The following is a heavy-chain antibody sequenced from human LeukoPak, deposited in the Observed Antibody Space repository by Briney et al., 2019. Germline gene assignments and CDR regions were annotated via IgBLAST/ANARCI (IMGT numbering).Heavy chain of an antibody. CDR2: IKQDGSEK. J-gene: IGHJ3*02. D-gene: IGHD3-10*01. V-gene: IGHV3-7*01. CDR1: GFTFSSYW. CDR3: ASSPDHYGSGSYQLAFDI. Sequence: PGGSLRLSCAAPGFTFSSYWMSWVRQAPGKGLEWVANIKQDGSEKYYVDSVKGRFTISRDNAKNSLYLQMNSLRAEDTAVYYCASSPDHYGSGSYQLAFDIWGQGTMVTVSS.